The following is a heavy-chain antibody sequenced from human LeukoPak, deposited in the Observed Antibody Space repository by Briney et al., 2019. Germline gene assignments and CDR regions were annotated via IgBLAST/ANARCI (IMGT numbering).Heavy chain of an antibody. D-gene: IGHD6-19*01. CDR2: ISAYNGNT. CDR1: GYTFTSYG. J-gene: IGHJ4*02. CDR3: ARVLYGQWLVEVYYFDY. Sequence: GASVKVSCKASGYTFTSYGISWVRQAPGQGLEWMGWISAYNGNTNYAQKLQGRVTMTTDTSTSTAYMELRSLRSDDTAVYYCARVLYGQWLVEVYYFDYWGQGTLVTVSS. V-gene: IGHV1-18*01.